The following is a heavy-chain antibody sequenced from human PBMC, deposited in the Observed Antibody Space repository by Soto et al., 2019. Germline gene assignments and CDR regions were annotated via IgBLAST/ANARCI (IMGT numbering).Heavy chain of an antibody. Sequence: SETLSLTCTVSGGSVSSGSYYWSWVRQPPGKGLEWIGYIYYSGSTNYNPSLKSRVTISVDTAKNQFSLKLSSVTAADTAVYYCASWGGPEWELLGGMDWFDPWGQGTLVTVSS. J-gene: IGHJ5*02. D-gene: IGHD1-26*01. V-gene: IGHV4-61*01. CDR2: IYYSGST. CDR1: GGSVSSGSYY. CDR3: ASWGGPEWELLGGMDWFDP.